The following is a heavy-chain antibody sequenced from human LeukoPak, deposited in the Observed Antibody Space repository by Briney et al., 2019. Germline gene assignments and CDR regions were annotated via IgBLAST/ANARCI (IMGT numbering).Heavy chain of an antibody. CDR1: GGSFSGYY. J-gene: IGHJ5*02. Sequence: SETLSLTCAVYGGSFSGYYWSWIRQPPGRGLEWIGEIAHSGSTKYNPSLKSRVTISMDASKNQFSLKLTSVTAADTAVYYCARGGVVVPAAIEHNWFDPWGQGTLVTVSS. CDR3: ARGGVVVPAAIEHNWFDP. CDR2: IAHSGST. D-gene: IGHD2-2*01. V-gene: IGHV4-34*01.